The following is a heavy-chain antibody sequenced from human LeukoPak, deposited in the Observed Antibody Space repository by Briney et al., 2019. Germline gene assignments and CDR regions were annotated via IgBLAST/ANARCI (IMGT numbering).Heavy chain of an antibody. D-gene: IGHD2-15*01. V-gene: IGHV4-4*02. J-gene: IGHJ4*02. CDR2: AYHAGSP. CDR1: GGSIRSSDW. Sequence: SETLSLTCAVSGGSIRSSDWWSWLRPPPGKGLEWIGEAYHAGSPNYNASLRSRVTISIDMSRSQLSLKLSSVTAADTAVYYCARDPHCSSSNCPFDYWGQGTLVTVSS. CDR3: ARDPHCSSSNCPFDY.